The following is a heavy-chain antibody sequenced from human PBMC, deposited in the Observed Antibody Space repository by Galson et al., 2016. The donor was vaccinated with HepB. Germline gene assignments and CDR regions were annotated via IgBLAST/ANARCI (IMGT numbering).Heavy chain of an antibody. CDR3: TKDTRPRMAPRSDSICGMDV. D-gene: IGHD4-11*01. J-gene: IGHJ6*02. CDR1: GFTFDKYA. Sequence: SLRLSCAASGFTFDKYAMHWVRQAPGKGLEWVSGISWNSGSIDYADSVKGRFTISRDNAKNSLYLQMNSLRTEDTALYYCTKDTRPRMAPRSDSICGMDVWGQGTTVTVSS. V-gene: IGHV3-9*01. CDR2: ISWNSGSI.